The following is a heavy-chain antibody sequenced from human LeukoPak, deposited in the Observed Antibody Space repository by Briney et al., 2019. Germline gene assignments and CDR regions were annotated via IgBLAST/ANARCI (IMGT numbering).Heavy chain of an antibody. CDR3: ARADDPDWYFDL. CDR1: GGSISSSSYY. Sequence: PSETLSLTCTVSGGSISSSSYYWGWIRQPPGKGLEWIGSIYYSGSTYYNPSLKSRVTISVDTSKNQFSLKLSSVTAADTAVYYCARADDPDWYFDLWGRGTLVTVSS. J-gene: IGHJ2*01. V-gene: IGHV4-39*07. CDR2: IYYSGST.